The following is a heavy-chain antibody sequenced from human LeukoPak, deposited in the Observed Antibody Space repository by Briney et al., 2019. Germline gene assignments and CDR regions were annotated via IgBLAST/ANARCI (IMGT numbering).Heavy chain of an antibody. CDR2: MNPNSGNT. Sequence: ASVKVSCKASGYTFTSYDINWVRQATGQGLEWMGWMNPNSGNTGYAQKFQGRVTITRNTSISTAYMELSSLRSEDTAVYYCATGPGITGTPQGNGDLGYWGQGTLVTVSS. CDR1: GYTFTSYD. V-gene: IGHV1-8*03. CDR3: ATGPGITGTPQGNGDLGY. D-gene: IGHD1/OR15-1a*01. J-gene: IGHJ4*02.